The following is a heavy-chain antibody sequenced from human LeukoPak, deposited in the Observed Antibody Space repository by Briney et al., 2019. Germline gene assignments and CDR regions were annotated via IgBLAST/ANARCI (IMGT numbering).Heavy chain of an antibody. CDR3: ARDPPWDAFDI. Sequence: GGSLRLSCAASGFTFSSYAMSWVRQAPGKGLEWVANIKEDGSKKYYVDSVKGRFTISRDNAKNSLFLQMDSLSAEDTAIYYCARDPPWDAFDIWGQGTMVTVSS. CDR2: IKEDGSKK. J-gene: IGHJ3*02. CDR1: GFTFSSYA. V-gene: IGHV3-7*01.